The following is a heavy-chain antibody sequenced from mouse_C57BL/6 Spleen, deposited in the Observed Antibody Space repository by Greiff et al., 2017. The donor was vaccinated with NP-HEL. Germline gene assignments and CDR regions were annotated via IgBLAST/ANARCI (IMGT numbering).Heavy chain of an antibody. D-gene: IGHD1-1*01. J-gene: IGHJ2*01. CDR2: ISYDGSN. V-gene: IGHV3-6*01. CDR1: GYSITSGSY. CDR3: ARRPVSGILDY. Sequence: EVKLLESGPGLVKPSQSLSLTCSVTGYSITSGSYWNWIRQFPGNKLVWMGYISYDGSNNYNPSLKNRISITRDTSKNQFFRKLNSVTTEDTATNYCARRPVSGILDYWGQGTTLTVSS.